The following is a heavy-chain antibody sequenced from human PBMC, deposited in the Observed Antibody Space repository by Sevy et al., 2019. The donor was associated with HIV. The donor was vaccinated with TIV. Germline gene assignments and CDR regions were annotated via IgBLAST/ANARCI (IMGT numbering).Heavy chain of an antibody. J-gene: IGHJ6*02. V-gene: IGHV5-51*01. CDR2: IFPGDSDT. CDR3: ARRGILLRGGDYFYYGLDV. CDR1: GYDFSTYW. Sequence: GESLKISCKGSGYDFSTYWIAWVRQMPGKGLELMGIIFPGDSDTRYSPSFQGQVTISADDSIRTSFLQWRSLKASDTAIYYCARRGILLRGGDYFYYGLDVWGQGTMVTVSS. D-gene: IGHD1-26*01.